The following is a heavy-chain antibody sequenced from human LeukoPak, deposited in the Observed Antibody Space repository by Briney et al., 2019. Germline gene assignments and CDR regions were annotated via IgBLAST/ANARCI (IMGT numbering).Heavy chain of an antibody. Sequence: GGSLRLSCAASGFTFSSNYMSWVRQAPGKGLEWVSVIYSGGSTYYADSVKGRFTISRDNSKNTLYLQMNSLRAEDTAVYYCARVFGGSNFDYWGQGTLVTVSS. CDR3: ARVFGGSNFDY. CDR2: IYSGGST. CDR1: GFTFSSNY. D-gene: IGHD3-16*01. J-gene: IGHJ4*02. V-gene: IGHV3-53*01.